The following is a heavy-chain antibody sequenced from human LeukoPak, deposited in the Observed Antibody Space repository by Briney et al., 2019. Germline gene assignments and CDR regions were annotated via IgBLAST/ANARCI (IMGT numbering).Heavy chain of an antibody. V-gene: IGHV1-18*01. D-gene: IGHD6-19*01. Sequence: GASVKVSCKTSGYTFTKYGICWVRQAPGQGLEWMGWISGNDGNTNYAQKLQGRVTMTTDTSTSTAYMELRSLRSDDTAVYYCARVLTPGYSSGWYGYWGQGTLVTVSS. CDR3: ARVLTPGYSSGWYGY. CDR1: GYTFTKYG. J-gene: IGHJ4*02. CDR2: ISGNDGNT.